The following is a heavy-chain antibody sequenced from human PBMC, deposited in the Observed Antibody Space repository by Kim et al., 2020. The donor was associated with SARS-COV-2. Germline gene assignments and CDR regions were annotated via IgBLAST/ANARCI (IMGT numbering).Heavy chain of an antibody. CDR3: ARARTRGQWQWLVRVSIPYPDAFDI. D-gene: IGHD6-19*01. J-gene: IGHJ3*02. CDR1: GFTFSSYE. Sequence: GGSLRLSCAASGFTFSSYEMNWVRQAPGKGLEWVSYISSSGSTIYYADSVKGRFTISRDNAKNSLYLQMNSLRAEDTAVYYCARARTRGQWQWLVRVSIPYPDAFDIWGQVTMVTVSS. CDR2: ISSSGSTI. V-gene: IGHV3-48*03.